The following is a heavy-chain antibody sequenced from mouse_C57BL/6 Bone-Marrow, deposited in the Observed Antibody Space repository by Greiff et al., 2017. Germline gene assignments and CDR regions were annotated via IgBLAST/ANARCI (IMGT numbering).Heavy chain of an antibody. CDR3: VRIYYGSSWYFDV. Sequence: VMLVESGPGLVAPSQSLSITCTVSGFSLTSYAISWVRQPPGKGLEWLGVIWTGGGTNYNSALKSRLSISKDNYKSQVFLKMNSLQTDDTARYYCVRIYYGSSWYFDVWGTGTTVTVSS. CDR2: IWTGGGT. D-gene: IGHD1-1*01. J-gene: IGHJ1*03. V-gene: IGHV2-9-1*01. CDR1: GFSLTSYA.